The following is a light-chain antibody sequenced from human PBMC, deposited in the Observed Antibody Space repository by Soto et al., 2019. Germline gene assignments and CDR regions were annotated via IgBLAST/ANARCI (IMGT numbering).Light chain of an antibody. V-gene: IGKV3-20*01. J-gene: IGKJ1*01. CDR2: GAS. Sequence: EIVLTQSPCTLSLSPGERATLSCRASQSVSTSYLAWYQRKPGQAPRLLIYGASRRATGVPARFSGSWSGRDDTLTISRLEPEDFAVYYCQHYCSSRTFGQGTKVEIK. CDR1: QSVSTSY. CDR3: QHYCSSRT.